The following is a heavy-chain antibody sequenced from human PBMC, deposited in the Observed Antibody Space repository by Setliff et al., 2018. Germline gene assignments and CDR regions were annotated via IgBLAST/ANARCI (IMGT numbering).Heavy chain of an antibody. CDR3: ARVDFTMLQGVLGH. CDR2: VYYSGYT. J-gene: IGHJ1*01. Sequence: SETLSLTCTVSNGSVSTTSHYWGWVRQPPGKGLEWIGSVYYSGYTYYSPSLESRVAISVDTSKNQFSLKVNSVTAADTAVYYCARVDFTMLQGVLGHWCQGTLVTV. CDR1: NGSVSTTSHY. D-gene: IGHD3-10*01. V-gene: IGHV4-39*07.